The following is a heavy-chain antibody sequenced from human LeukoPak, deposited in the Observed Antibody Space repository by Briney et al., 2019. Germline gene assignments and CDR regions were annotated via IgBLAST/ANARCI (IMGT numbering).Heavy chain of an antibody. Sequence: HPGGSLRLSCAASGFTFSSYAMSWVRQAPGKGLEWVSAISGSGGSTYYADSVKGRFTISRDNAKNSLDLQMNSLRAEDTAVYYCAREMSHHEAHDYWGQGTLVTVSS. D-gene: IGHD1-14*01. V-gene: IGHV3-23*01. CDR1: GFTFSSYA. J-gene: IGHJ4*02. CDR2: ISGSGGST. CDR3: AREMSHHEAHDY.